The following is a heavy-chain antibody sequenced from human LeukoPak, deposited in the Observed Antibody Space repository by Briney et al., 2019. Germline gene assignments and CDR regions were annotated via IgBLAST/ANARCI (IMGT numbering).Heavy chain of an antibody. CDR1: GGSISSYY. J-gene: IGHJ6*02. V-gene: IGHV4-59*08. CDR3: ARQGGIAARQYYYGMDV. CDR2: IYYSGST. D-gene: IGHD6-6*01. Sequence: PSETLSLTRTVSGGSISSYYWSWIRQPPGKGLEWIGYIYYSGSTNYNPSLKSRLTISVDTSKKQFSLKLSSVTAADTAMYYCARQGGIAARQYYYGMDVWGQGTTVTVSS.